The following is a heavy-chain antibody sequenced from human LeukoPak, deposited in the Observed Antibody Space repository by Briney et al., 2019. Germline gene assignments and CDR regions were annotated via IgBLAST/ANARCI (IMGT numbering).Heavy chain of an antibody. CDR2: MNPKSGNT. J-gene: IGHJ4*02. V-gene: IGHV1-8*01. D-gene: IGHD1-26*01. Sequence: GASVKVSCKASRYTFTSYEINWVRQATGQGLEWMGWMNPKSGNTGFAQKFQGRVTMTRDTSISTAYMELGSLRSEDTAVYYCASVTGSIEYWRQGTLVTVSS. CDR3: ASVTGSIEY. CDR1: RYTFTSYE.